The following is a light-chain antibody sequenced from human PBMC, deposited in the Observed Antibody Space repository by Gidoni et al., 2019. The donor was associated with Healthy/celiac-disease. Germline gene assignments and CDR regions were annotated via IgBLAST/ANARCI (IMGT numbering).Light chain of an antibody. CDR1: QDISHY. Sequence: DIQMTQSPSSLSASVGDRVTITCQASQDISHYLNWYQQKPGKAPKLLIYDASNLETGVPSRFSGSGSGTDFTFTSSSLQPEDIATYYCQQYDNLPLTFGGGTKVEIK. J-gene: IGKJ4*01. CDR3: QQYDNLPLT. V-gene: IGKV1-33*01. CDR2: DAS.